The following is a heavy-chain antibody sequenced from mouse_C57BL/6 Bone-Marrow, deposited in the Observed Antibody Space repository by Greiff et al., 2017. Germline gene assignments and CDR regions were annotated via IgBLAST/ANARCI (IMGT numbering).Heavy chain of an antibody. V-gene: IGHV6-3*01. D-gene: IGHD1-1*01. J-gene: IGHJ4*01. CDR3: TGRITTVEAMDY. CDR1: GFTFSNYW. Sequence: EVKLVESGGGLVQPGGSMKLSCVASGFTFSNYWMNWVRQSPEKGLEWVAQIRLKSDNYATHYAESVKGRFTISRDDSKSSVYLQMNNLRAEDTEIYYCTGRITTVEAMDYWGQGTSVTVSS. CDR2: IRLKSDNYAT.